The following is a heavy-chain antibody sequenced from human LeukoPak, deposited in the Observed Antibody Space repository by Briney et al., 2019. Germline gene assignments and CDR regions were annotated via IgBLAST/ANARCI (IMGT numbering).Heavy chain of an antibody. Sequence: GGSLRLSCAASGFTFSSYAMHWVRQVPGKGLEWVAVISYDGSNKYYADSVKGRFTISRDNSKNTLYLQMNSLRAEDTAVYYCARDLAAAGRNYWGQGTLVTVSS. CDR3: ARDLAAAGRNY. D-gene: IGHD6-13*01. CDR1: GFTFSSYA. J-gene: IGHJ4*02. V-gene: IGHV3-30*04. CDR2: ISYDGSNK.